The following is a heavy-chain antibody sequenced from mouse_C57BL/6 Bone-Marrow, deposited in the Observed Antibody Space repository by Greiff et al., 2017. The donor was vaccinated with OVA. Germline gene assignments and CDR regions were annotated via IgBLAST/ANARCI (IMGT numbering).Heavy chain of an antibody. J-gene: IGHJ3*01. Sequence: QVQLQQPGAELVKPGASVKMSCKASGYTFTSYWITWVKQRPGQGLEWIGDIYPGSGSTNYNEKFKSKATLTVDTSSRTAYMQLSSLTSEDSAVYYCARTANYYGSSYLGGFAYWGQGTLVTVSA. D-gene: IGHD1-1*01. CDR3: ARTANYYGSSYLGGFAY. CDR2: IYPGSGST. CDR1: GYTFTSYW. V-gene: IGHV1-55*01.